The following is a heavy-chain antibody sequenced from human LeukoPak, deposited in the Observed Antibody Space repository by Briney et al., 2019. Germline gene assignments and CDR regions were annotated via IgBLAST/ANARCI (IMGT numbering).Heavy chain of an antibody. D-gene: IGHD3-10*01. Sequence: PGGSLRLSCAASGFTFSSYAMHWVRQAPGKGLEWVAVISYDGSNKYYADSVKGRFTISRDNAKNSLYLQMNNLRAEDTAVYYCARDKYGSGSYSWSKRLDSWGQGTLVTVSS. V-gene: IGHV3-30*04. J-gene: IGHJ4*02. CDR3: ARDKYGSGSYSWSKRLDS. CDR1: GFTFSSYA. CDR2: ISYDGSNK.